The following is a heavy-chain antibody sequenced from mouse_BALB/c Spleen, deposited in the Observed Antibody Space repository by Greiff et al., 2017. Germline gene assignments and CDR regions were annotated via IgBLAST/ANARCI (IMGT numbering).Heavy chain of an antibody. J-gene: IGHJ2*01. Sequence: QVQLQQSGAELVKPGASVKLSCKASGYTFTSYYMYWVKQRPGQGLEWIGEINPSNGGTNFNEKFKSKATLTVDKSSSTAYMQLSSLTSEDSAVYYCTRARATTADYWGQGTTRTVSS. CDR1: GYTFTSYY. CDR2: INPSNGGT. V-gene: IGHV1S81*02. D-gene: IGHD3-1*01. CDR3: TRARATTADY.